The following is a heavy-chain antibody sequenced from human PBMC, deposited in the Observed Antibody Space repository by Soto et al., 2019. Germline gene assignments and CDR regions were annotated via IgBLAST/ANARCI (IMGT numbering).Heavy chain of an antibody. J-gene: IGHJ3*02. CDR1: GGSISSYY. V-gene: IGHV4-59*08. Sequence: SETLSLTCTVSGGSISSYYWSWIRQPPGKGLEWIGYIYYSGSTNYNPSLKSRVTISVDTSKNQFSLKLSSVTAADTAVYYCARTTNVAFDIWGQGTMVTVSS. D-gene: IGHD1-1*01. CDR3: ARTTNVAFDI. CDR2: IYYSGST.